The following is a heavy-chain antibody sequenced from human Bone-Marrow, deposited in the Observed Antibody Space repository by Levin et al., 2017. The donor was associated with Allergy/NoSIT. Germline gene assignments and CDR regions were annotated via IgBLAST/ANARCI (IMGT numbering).Heavy chain of an antibody. D-gene: IGHD2-2*01. CDR1: DGSLLHHT. V-gene: IGHV4-4*07. Sequence: PSQTLSLPCSVSDGSLLHHTWNWIRQSAGKGLQWIGRIYFSGTSSYNPSLRSRVTISIHTAANQFALKLVSVTAADTAVYFCARGDQKGYFDYWGQGRLVTVSS. CDR3: ARGDQKGYFDY. J-gene: IGHJ4*02. CDR2: IYFSGTS.